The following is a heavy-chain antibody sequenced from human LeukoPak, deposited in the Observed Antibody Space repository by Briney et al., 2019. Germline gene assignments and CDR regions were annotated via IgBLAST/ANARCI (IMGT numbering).Heavy chain of an antibody. CDR2: INTNTGNP. J-gene: IGHJ6*02. CDR1: GYTFISYG. Sequence: ASVKVSCKASGYTFISYGISWVRQAPGQGLEWMGWINTNTGNPTYAQGFTGRFVFSLDTSVSTAYLQISSLKAEDTAVYYCARTAWDYYYGLDVWGQGTTVTVSS. D-gene: IGHD7-27*01. CDR3: ARTAWDYYYGLDV. V-gene: IGHV7-4-1*02.